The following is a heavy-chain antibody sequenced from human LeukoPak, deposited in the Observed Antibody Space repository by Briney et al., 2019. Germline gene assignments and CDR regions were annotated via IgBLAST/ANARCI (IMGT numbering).Heavy chain of an antibody. V-gene: IGHV4-34*01. J-gene: IGHJ4*02. CDR2: INHSGST. Sequence: SETLSLTCAVYGGSFSGYYWSWIRQPPGKGLEWIGEINHSGSTNYNPSLKSRVTISVDTSKNQFSLKLSSVTAADTAVYYCARVESSGWYIFDYWGQGTLVTVSS. CDR3: ARVESSGWYIFDY. CDR1: GGSFSGYY. D-gene: IGHD6-19*01.